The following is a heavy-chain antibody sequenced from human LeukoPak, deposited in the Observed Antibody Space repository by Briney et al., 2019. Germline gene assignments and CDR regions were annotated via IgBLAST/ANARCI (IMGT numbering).Heavy chain of an antibody. J-gene: IGHJ3*02. V-gene: IGHV5-51*01. CDR2: IYPGDSDT. Sequence: GESLKISFKGSGYSFTSYWVGWVRQMPGKGLERMGIIYPGDSDTRYSPSFQGQVTISADKSISTAYLQWSSLKASGTAMYYCARVLMVRGVFDAFDIWGQGTMVTVSS. CDR1: GYSFTSYW. CDR3: ARVLMVRGVFDAFDI. D-gene: IGHD3-10*01.